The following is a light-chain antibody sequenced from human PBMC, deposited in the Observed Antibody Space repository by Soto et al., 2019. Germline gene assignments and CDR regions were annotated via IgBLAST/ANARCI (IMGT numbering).Light chain of an antibody. J-gene: IGKJ5*01. V-gene: IGKV3D-15*01. CDR1: QSVSSN. CDR2: GVY. CDR3: QQYNSYLIT. Sequence: EIVMTQSPTILSVSPVERATLSCMASQSVSSNLAWYQQKPGQAPRLLIYGVYTRAPGIPARFSGSGSGTEFTLTISSLQPDDFATYYCQQYNSYLITFGQGTRLEIK.